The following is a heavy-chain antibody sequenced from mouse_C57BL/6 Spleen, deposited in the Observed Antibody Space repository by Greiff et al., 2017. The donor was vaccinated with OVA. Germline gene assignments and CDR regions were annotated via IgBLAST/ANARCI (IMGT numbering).Heavy chain of an antibody. J-gene: IGHJ2*01. D-gene: IGHD1-1*01. V-gene: IGHV1-55*01. CDR2: IYPGSGST. CDR1: GYTFTSYW. Sequence: QVQLQQPGAELVKPGASVKMSCKASGYTFTSYWITWVKPRPGQGLEWLGDIYPGSGSTNYNEKFKSKATLTVDTSSSTAYMQLSSLTSEDSAVYYGARRKYYGSTFDYWGQGTTLTVSS. CDR3: ARRKYYGSTFDY.